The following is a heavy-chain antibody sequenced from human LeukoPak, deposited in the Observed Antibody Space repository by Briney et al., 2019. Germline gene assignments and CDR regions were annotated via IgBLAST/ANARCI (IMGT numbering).Heavy chain of an antibody. CDR2: IRSDGSST. CDR3: ARNPGIAGH. CDR1: GFSFSAYI. Sequence: GGSLRLSCVASGFSFSAYIMHWVRQAPGKGLEYVSAIRSDGSSTFYPNSVKGRFTISRDNSKSTLYLQMGSLRAEDTAVYYCARNPGIAGHWGQGTLVTVSS. J-gene: IGHJ4*02. D-gene: IGHD1-14*01. V-gene: IGHV3-64*01.